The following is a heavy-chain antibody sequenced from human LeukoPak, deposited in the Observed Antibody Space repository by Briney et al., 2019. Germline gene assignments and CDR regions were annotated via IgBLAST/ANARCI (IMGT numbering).Heavy chain of an antibody. CDR3: AKDMGYCGGDCYSNWVGFPDY. CDR1: GFTFDDYA. J-gene: IGHJ4*02. Sequence: GGSLRLSCAASGFTFDDYAMHWVHQAPGKGLEWVSLISGDGGSTYYADSVKGRFTISRDNSKNSLYLQMNSLRTEDTALYYCAKDMGYCGGDCYSNWVGFPDYWGQGTLVTVSS. V-gene: IGHV3-43*02. D-gene: IGHD2-21*02. CDR2: ISGDGGST.